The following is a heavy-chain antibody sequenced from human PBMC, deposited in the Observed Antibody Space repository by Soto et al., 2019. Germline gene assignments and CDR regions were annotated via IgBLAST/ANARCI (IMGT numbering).Heavy chain of an antibody. CDR2: INTAKDTT. CDR1: GYTFTSYA. J-gene: IGHJ4*02. CDR3: ARGSSWSYFDY. D-gene: IGHD6-13*01. V-gene: IGHV1-3*04. Sequence: QVQLVQSGAEVKKPGASVKVSCKASGYTFTSYAIHWVRQAPGQRLEWMGWINTAKDTTKYSQKFQSRVTITRDTSTTIIYMELSSLRSEDTAVYYCARGSSWSYFDYWGQGTLVTVSS.